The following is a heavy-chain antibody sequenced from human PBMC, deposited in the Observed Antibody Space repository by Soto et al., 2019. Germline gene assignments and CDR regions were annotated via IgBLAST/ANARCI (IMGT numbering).Heavy chain of an antibody. CDR3: ASVQLRYAFDI. CDR1: GYTFTTYG. V-gene: IGHV1-69*13. D-gene: IGHD5-18*01. J-gene: IGHJ3*02. Sequence: GASVKVSCKASGYTFTTYGISWVRQAPGQGLEWMGGIIPIFGTANYAQKFQGRVTITADESTSTAYMELSSLRSEDTAVYYCASVQLRYAFDIWGQGTMVTVSS. CDR2: IIPIFGTA.